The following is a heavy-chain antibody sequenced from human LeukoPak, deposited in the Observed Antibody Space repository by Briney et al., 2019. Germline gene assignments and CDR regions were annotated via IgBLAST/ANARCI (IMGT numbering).Heavy chain of an antibody. CDR1: GYSFTSCW. CDR3: ARHLYDSSGYPTDF. V-gene: IGHV5-10-1*01. CDR2: IDPSDSYT. J-gene: IGHJ4*02. D-gene: IGHD3-22*01. Sequence: GESLKISRKGSGYSFTSCWISWVRQMPGKGLEWMGRIDPSDSYTNYSPSFQGHVTISADKSISTAYLQWSSLKASDAAMYYCARHLYDSSGYPTDFWGQGTLVTVSS.